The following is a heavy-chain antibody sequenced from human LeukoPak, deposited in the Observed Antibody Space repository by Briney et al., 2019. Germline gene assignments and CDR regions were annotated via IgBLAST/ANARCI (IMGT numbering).Heavy chain of an antibody. CDR3: ARRGGLTIFGVVMEYYFDY. V-gene: IGHV4-34*01. Sequence: SETLSLTCAVYGGSFSGYYWSWIRQPPGKGLEWIGEINHCGSTNYNPSLKSRVTISVGTSKNQFSLKLSSVTAADTAVYYCARRGGLTIFGVVMEYYFDYWGQGTLVTVSS. CDR1: GGSFSGYY. CDR2: INHCGST. J-gene: IGHJ4*02. D-gene: IGHD3-3*01.